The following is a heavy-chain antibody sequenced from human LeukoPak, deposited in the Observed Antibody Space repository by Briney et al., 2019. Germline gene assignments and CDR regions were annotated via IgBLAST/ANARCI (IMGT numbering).Heavy chain of an antibody. CDR2: IWYDGSNK. V-gene: IGHV3-33*01. D-gene: IGHD6-13*01. CDR3: ARTPEYSSSPYYFDY. J-gene: IGHJ4*02. Sequence: SCKASGFTFTSSAMHWVRQAPGKGLEWVAVIWYDGSNKYYADSVKGRFTISRDNSKNTLYLQMNSLRAEDTAVYYCARTPEYSSSPYYFDYWGQGTLVTVSS. CDR1: GFTFTSSA.